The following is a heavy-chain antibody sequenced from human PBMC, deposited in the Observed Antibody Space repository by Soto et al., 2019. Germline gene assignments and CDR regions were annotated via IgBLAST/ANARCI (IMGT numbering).Heavy chain of an antibody. CDR2: IYHSGST. V-gene: IGHV4-59*01. CDR1: GGSISSFY. CDR3: ARMYSNQGLGYHFDN. J-gene: IGHJ4*02. Sequence: QVQLQESGPGLVKPSETLSLTCTVSGGSISSFYWNWIRQPPGKGLEYIGYIYHSGSTNYNPSLKSRVTISVDTSKNQFSLKLSSVTAADTAVYYCARMYSNQGLGYHFDNWGQGTLVTVSS. D-gene: IGHD6-13*01.